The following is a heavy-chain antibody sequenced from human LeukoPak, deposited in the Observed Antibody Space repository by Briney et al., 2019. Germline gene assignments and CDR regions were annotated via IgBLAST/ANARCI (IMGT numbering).Heavy chain of an antibody. CDR3: AKYNSDWYDDY. CDR2: ISGSGGST. D-gene: IGHD6-19*01. V-gene: IGHV3-23*01. J-gene: IGHJ4*02. Sequence: GGSLRLSCAASGFTFYSYAMTWVRQAPGKGLEWVSAISGSGGSTYYADSVKGRFTISRDNSKNTLYLQMSSLRAEDTALYYRAKYNSDWYDDYWGQGTLVTVSS. CDR1: GFTFYSYA.